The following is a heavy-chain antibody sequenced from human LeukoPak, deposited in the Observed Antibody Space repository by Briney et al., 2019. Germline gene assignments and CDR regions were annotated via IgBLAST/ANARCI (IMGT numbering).Heavy chain of an antibody. J-gene: IGHJ4*02. CDR1: GFTFSSYG. CDR2: ISYDGSNK. D-gene: IGHD2-21*02. V-gene: IGHV3-30*18. CDR3: AKADRRYCGGDCLYYFDY. Sequence: GGSLRLSCAASGFTFSSYGMHWVRQAPGKGLEWVAVISYDGSNKYYADSVKGRFTISKDNSKNTLYLQMNSLRAEDTAVYYCAKADRRYCGGDCLYYFDYWGQGTLVTVSS.